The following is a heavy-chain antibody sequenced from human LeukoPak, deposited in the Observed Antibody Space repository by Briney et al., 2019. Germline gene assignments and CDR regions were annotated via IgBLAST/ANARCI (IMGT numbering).Heavy chain of an antibody. D-gene: IGHD3-22*01. V-gene: IGHV3-23*01. CDR3: AKRGDLDSSGSLRYFDY. CDR2: ISGSGGST. Sequence: PGGSLRLSCAASGFTFSNYGTSWVRQAPGKGLEWVSVISGSGGSTFYADSVKGRFTISRDNSKNTLYLQMNSLRAEDTAVYYCAKRGDLDSSGSLRYFDYWGQGTLVTVSS. CDR1: GFTFSNYG. J-gene: IGHJ4*02.